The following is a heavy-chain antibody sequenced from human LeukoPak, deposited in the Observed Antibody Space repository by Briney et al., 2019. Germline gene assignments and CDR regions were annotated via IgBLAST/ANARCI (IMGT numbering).Heavy chain of an antibody. CDR2: INHSGST. CDR3: ARLTPRSGSYYY. V-gene: IGHV4-34*01. CDR1: GGSFSGYY. J-gene: IGHJ4*02. D-gene: IGHD1-26*01. Sequence: KPSETLSLTCAVYGGSFSGYYWSWIRQPPGKGLEWIGEINHSGSTNYNPSLKSRVTISVDTSKNQFSLKLSSVTAADTAVYYCARLTPRSGSYYYWGQGTLVTVSS.